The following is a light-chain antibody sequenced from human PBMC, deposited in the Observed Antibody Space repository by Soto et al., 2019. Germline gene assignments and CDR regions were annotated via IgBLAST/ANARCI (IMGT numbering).Light chain of an antibody. Sequence: QSVLTQPASVSGSPGQSITISCTGTSSDIGHNKYVSWYQQYPGKVPKLLINQVSNRPSGVSNRFSGSKSGNTASLTISGLLAEDEADYFCTSSTSDSLYVFGNGTKVTVL. CDR2: QVS. CDR3: TSSTSDSLYV. CDR1: SSDIGHNKY. J-gene: IGLJ1*01. V-gene: IGLV2-14*01.